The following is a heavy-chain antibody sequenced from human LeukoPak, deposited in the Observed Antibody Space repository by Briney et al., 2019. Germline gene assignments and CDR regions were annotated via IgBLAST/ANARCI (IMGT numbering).Heavy chain of an antibody. CDR3: AKDHLCSGGSCYTDAFDF. D-gene: IGHD2-15*01. V-gene: IGHV3-33*06. CDR2: IWYDGSHQ. J-gene: IGHJ3*01. Sequence: PGRSLRLSCAASGFTFSNYGMHWVRQAPGKGPEWVALIWYDGSHQFYVDSVKGRSTISRDNSKNTLYLQMNSLRTEDTAVYYCAKDHLCSGGSCYTDAFDFWGQGTMVTVSS. CDR1: GFTFSNYG.